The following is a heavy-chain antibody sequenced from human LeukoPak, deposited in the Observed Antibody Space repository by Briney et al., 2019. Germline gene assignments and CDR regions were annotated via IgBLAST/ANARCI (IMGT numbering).Heavy chain of an antibody. CDR1: GGTFSSYA. Sequence: SVKVSCKASGGTFSSYAISWVRQAPGRGLEWMGRIIPILGIANYAQKFQGRVTITADKSTSTAYMELSSLRSEDTAVYYCAREADVNTAMANFDYWGQGTLVTVSS. D-gene: IGHD5-18*01. J-gene: IGHJ4*02. V-gene: IGHV1-69*04. CDR2: IIPILGIA. CDR3: AREADVNTAMANFDY.